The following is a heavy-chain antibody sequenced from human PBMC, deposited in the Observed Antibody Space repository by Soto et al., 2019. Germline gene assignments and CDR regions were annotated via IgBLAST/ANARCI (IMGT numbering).Heavy chain of an antibody. CDR1: GFIFSSYT. Sequence: EVQLVESGGGLVKPGGSLRLSCAASGFIFSSYTMNWVRQAPGKGLEWVSSISASSTYIYYADSLKGRFTISRDNAYNSLYLEMNGLGGGDTAVDFCARGWVRDPWKYWGQGTLVTVSS. D-gene: IGHD1-1*01. CDR2: ISASSTYI. J-gene: IGHJ4*02. CDR3: ARGWVRDPWKY. V-gene: IGHV3-21*01.